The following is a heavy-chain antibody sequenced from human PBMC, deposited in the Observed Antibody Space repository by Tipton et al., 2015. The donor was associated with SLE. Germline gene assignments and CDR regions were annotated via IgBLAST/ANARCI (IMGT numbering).Heavy chain of an antibody. CDR2: IYYNGST. D-gene: IGHD4-17*01. CDR1: GGSFSVHYWS. J-gene: IGHJ3*02. V-gene: IGHV4-39*01. Sequence: TLSLTCAIYGGSFSVHYWSWSWIRQPPGKGLEWIGSIYYNGSTYYNPSLKSRVILSVDTSKNQFSLKLSSVTAADTAAYYCARHDAYYGDPRTGTFDIWGQGTMVTVSS. CDR3: ARHDAYYGDPRTGTFDI.